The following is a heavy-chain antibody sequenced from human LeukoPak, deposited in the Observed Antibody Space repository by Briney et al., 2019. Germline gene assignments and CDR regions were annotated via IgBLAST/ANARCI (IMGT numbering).Heavy chain of an antibody. D-gene: IGHD2-21*02. CDR1: GFTFSSYA. CDR3: AKDGGYCGGDCYPLDY. J-gene: IGHJ4*02. Sequence: GGSLRLSCAASGFTFSSYAMSWVRQAPGKGLEWVSAISGSGGSTYYADSVKGRFTISRDNSKNTLYLQMNSLRAEDTAVYYCAKDGGYCGGDCYPLDYWGQGTLVTVSS. V-gene: IGHV3-23*01. CDR2: ISGSGGST.